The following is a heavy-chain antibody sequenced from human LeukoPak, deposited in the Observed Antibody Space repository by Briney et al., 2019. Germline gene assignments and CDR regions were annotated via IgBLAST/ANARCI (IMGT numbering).Heavy chain of an antibody. D-gene: IGHD6-13*01. V-gene: IGHV3-11*06. CDR1: GFTFSDYY. CDR2: ISSSSSYT. CDR3: ARGGIEDWFDP. J-gene: IGHJ5*02. Sequence: GGSLRLSCAASGFTFSDYYMSWIRQAPGKGLEWVSYISSSSSYTNYADSVKGRFTISRDNAKNSLYLQMNSRRAEDTAVYYCARGGIEDWFDPWGQGTLVTVSS.